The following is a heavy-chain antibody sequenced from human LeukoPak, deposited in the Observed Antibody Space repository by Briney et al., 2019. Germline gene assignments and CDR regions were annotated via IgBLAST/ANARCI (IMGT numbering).Heavy chain of an antibody. J-gene: IGHJ2*01. D-gene: IGHD1-1*01. V-gene: IGHV4-59*08. CDR1: GGSISSYY. CDR3: ARAVGVGRGTYVDL. Sequence: SETLSLTCAVSGGSISSYYWSWIRQPPGKGLEWIGYISYSGSGNNNPSLKSRVTISVDTSKNQFSLNLSSVTAADTAVHYCARAVGVGRGTYVDLWGRGTLVTVSS. CDR2: ISYSGSG.